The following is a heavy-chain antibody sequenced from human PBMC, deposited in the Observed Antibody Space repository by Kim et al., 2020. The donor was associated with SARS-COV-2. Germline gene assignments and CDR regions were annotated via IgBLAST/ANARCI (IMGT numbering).Heavy chain of an antibody. D-gene: IGHD3-16*01. Sequence: GGSLRLSCAASGFTFSSYAMHWVRQAPGKGLEWVAVIWYDGSNKYYADSVKGRFTISRDNSKNTLYLQMNSLRAEDTAVYYCAKEGAYYDYVWGSQFDYWGQGTLVTVSS. CDR2: IWYDGSNK. V-gene: IGHV3-33*06. CDR3: AKEGAYYDYVWGSQFDY. CDR1: GFTFSSYA. J-gene: IGHJ4*02.